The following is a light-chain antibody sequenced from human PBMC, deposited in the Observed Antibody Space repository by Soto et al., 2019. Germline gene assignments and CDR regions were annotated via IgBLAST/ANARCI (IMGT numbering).Light chain of an antibody. CDR1: QDINNY. J-gene: IGKJ2*01. V-gene: IGKV1-33*01. CDR3: QQYDNLPRP. CDR2: DAS. Sequence: DLQMTQSPSSLSASVGDRVTITCQASQDINNYLNWYQQKPGKAPKLLIYDASNLETGVPSRFSGSGSGTDFTFTISSLQPEDIATYYCQQYDNLPRPFGQGTKLEIK.